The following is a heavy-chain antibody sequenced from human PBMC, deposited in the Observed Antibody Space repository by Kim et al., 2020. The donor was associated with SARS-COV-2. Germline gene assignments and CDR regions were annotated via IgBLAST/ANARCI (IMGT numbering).Heavy chain of an antibody. CDR3: AKDSKLGVFIFDY. J-gene: IGHJ4*02. Sequence: ADSVKGRFTISRDNSKNTLYLQMNSLRAEDTAVYYCAKDSKLGVFIFDYWGQGTLVTVSS. V-gene: IGHV3-30*02. D-gene: IGHD3-16*01.